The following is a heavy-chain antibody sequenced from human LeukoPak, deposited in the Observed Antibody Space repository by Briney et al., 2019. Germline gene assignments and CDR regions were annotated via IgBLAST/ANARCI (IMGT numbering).Heavy chain of an antibody. D-gene: IGHD6-19*01. J-gene: IGHJ4*02. CDR3: ARYSSGWYQESNTYYLDY. Sequence: SETLSLTCAVYGGSFSGYYWSWIRQPPGKGLEWIGEINHSGSTNYNPSLKSRVTISVDTSKNQFSLKLSSVTAADTAVYYCARYSSGWYQESNTYYLDYWGQGTLVTVSS. CDR2: INHSGST. V-gene: IGHV4-34*01. CDR1: GGSFSGYY.